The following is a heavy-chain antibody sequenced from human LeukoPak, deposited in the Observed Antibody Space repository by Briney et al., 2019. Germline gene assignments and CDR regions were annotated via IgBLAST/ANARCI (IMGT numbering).Heavy chain of an antibody. CDR2: IYYSGRT. CDR3: ARGNQDRGALDY. Sequence: KPSQTLSLTCSVSGGSIRSGGSYWTWIRQHPGKGLEWVGHIYYSGRTNYNPSPKSRVTISVDTSKNQFSLKLSSVTAADTAVYYCARGNQDRGALDYWGQGTLVTVSS. CDR1: GGSIRSGGSY. D-gene: IGHD3-10*01. J-gene: IGHJ4*02. V-gene: IGHV4-31*03.